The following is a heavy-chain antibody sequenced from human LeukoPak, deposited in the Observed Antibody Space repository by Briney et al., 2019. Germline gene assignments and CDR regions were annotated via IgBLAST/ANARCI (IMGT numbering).Heavy chain of an antibody. V-gene: IGHV3-53*01. J-gene: IGHJ5*02. CDR3: AKDFRARYGSGSYGWFDT. CDR1: GFTVSSNY. CDR2: IYSGGST. Sequence: GGSLRLSCAASGFTVSSNYMSWVRQAPGKGLEWVSVIYSGGSTYYADSAKGRFTISRDNSRDTLYLQMTSLRAEDTALYYCAKDFRARYGSGSYGWFDTWGQGILVTVSS. D-gene: IGHD3-10*01.